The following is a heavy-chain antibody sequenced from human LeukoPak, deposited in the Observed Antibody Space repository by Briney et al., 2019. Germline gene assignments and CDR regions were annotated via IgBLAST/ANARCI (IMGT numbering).Heavy chain of an antibody. D-gene: IGHD3-16*01. J-gene: IGHJ4*02. CDR1: GFTFSDYH. V-gene: IGHV3-11*06. CDR2: ISSSSSYT. CDR3: ARDPYYYDY. Sequence: GGSLRLSCAASGFTFSDYHMSWIRQAPGKGLEWVSYISSSSSYTNYADSVKGRFTISRDNAKNSLYLQMNSLRAEDTALYYCARDPYYYDYWGQGTLVTVSS.